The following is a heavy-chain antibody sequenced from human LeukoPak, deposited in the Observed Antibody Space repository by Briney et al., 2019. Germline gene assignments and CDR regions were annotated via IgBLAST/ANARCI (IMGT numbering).Heavy chain of an antibody. J-gene: IGHJ4*02. CDR1: GFTFSDYA. Sequence: PGGSLRLSCAASGFTFSDYAMSWVRQAPGKGLEWVSAISSGGDTYYAESVKGRFTISRDNSKNTLSLQMSSLRAEDTAVYYCTKRGCSSTTCYSNCWGQGNLVTVAS. V-gene: IGHV3-23*01. CDR3: TKRGCSSTTCYSNC. CDR2: ISSGGDT. D-gene: IGHD2-2*01.